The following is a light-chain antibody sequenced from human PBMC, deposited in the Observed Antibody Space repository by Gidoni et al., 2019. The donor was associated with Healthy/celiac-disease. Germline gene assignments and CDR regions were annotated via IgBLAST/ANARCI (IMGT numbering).Light chain of an antibody. CDR2: GAS. CDR3: QQYNNWPLFT. Sequence: EIVMTQSPATLSVSPGERATLSCRASQSVSSNLAWYQQKPGQAPRILIYGASTRATGIPARFSGSGSGTEFTLTISSLQSEDCAVYYCQQYNNWPLFTFEPGTKVDIK. J-gene: IGKJ3*01. V-gene: IGKV3-15*01. CDR1: QSVSSN.